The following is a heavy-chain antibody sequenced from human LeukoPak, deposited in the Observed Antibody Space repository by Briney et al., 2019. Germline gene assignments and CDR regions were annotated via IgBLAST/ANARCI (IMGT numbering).Heavy chain of an antibody. D-gene: IGHD3-3*01. V-gene: IGHV3-23*01. CDR3: AKFGGDFWGGFDTINGMEV. J-gene: IGHJ6*02. CDR1: RFYFTSFA. CDR2: ISGSGETT. Sequence: PGGSLRLSCAASRFYFTSFAMAWVRQAPGKGLEWVSAISGSGETTYYTESVKGRFIISRDNSNKTLSLQMNSLRADDTAVYYCAKFGGDFWGGFDTINGMEVWGQGSVVNVS.